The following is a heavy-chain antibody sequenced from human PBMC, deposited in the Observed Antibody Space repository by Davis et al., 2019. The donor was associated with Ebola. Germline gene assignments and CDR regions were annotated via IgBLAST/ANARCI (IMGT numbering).Heavy chain of an antibody. D-gene: IGHD2-21*02. CDR3: ATGVVPAPYYFDY. J-gene: IGHJ4*02. Sequence: AASVKVSCKASGYRFTNYAMNWVRQAPGHGPEWMGWINTDTGNPTYAQGFTGRFVFSLDTSASTAYLQISSLKAEDSAVYYCATGVVPAPYYFDYWGQGTLVTVSS. V-gene: IGHV7-4-1*02. CDR2: INTDTGNP. CDR1: GYRFTNYA.